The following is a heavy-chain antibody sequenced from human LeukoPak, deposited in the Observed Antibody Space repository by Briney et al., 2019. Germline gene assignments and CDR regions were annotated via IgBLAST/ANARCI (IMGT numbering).Heavy chain of an antibody. Sequence: GGSLRLSCAASGFTFSSYAMHWVRQAPGKGLEWVAVISYDGSNKYYADSVKGRFTISRDNSKNTLYLQMNSLRAEDTAVYYCARGVGATFAGLWGYYFDYWGQGTLVTVSS. CDR1: GFTFSSYA. J-gene: IGHJ4*02. CDR3: ARGVGATFAGLWGYYFDY. CDR2: ISYDGSNK. V-gene: IGHV3-30-3*01. D-gene: IGHD1-26*01.